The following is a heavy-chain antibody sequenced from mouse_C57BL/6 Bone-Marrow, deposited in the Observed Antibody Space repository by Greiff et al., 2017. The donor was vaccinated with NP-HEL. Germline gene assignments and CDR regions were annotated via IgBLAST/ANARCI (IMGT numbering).Heavy chain of an antibody. CDR2: IDPSDSYT. CDR1: GYTFTSYW. D-gene: IGHD3-2*02. J-gene: IGHJ3*01. CDR3: TSEQVRLEAFAY. V-gene: IGHV1-59*01. Sequence: QVQLQQPGAELVRPGTSVKLSCKASGYTFTSYWMHWVKQRPGQGLEWIGVIDPSDSYTNYNQKFKGKATLTVDTSSSTAYMQLSSLTSEDSAVYYCTSEQVRLEAFAYWGKGTLVTVSA.